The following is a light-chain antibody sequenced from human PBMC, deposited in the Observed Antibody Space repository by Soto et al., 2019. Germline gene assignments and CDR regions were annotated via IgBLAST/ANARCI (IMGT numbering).Light chain of an antibody. J-gene: IGKJ1*01. CDR3: QQYYASSWT. CDR2: AAA. Sequence: EIVLTQSPGTLSLSPGERATLSCRASQSISSTYLAWYRQKPGQAPRLLIYAAASRATGIPDRFSGSGSGTDFLLTISRLEPEDFAVYYCQQYYASSWTVGQGTRVEIK. V-gene: IGKV3-20*01. CDR1: QSISSTY.